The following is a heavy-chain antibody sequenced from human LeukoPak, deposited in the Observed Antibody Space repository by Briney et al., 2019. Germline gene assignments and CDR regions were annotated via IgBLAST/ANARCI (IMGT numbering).Heavy chain of an antibody. Sequence: PGRSLRLSCTASGFNFGDYAMSWVRQAPGKGLEWLGFIRRKAYGGTPQHAASLEGRFTISRDDSKSIVYLQMNSLKTEDTAAYYCARAADLGSWGQGTLVTVSS. CDR3: ARAADLGS. J-gene: IGHJ5*01. CDR1: GFNFGDYA. CDR2: IRRKAYGGTP. V-gene: IGHV3-49*04.